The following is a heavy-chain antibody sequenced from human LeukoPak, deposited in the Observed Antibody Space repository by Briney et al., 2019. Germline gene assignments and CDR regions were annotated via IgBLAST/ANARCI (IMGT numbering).Heavy chain of an antibody. CDR3: ARDDGGSLDY. CDR2: IKQDGSAK. J-gene: IGHJ4*02. V-gene: IGHV3-7*05. CDR1: GFIFSSYW. Sequence: GGSLRLSCGASGFIFSSYWMSWVRQAPGKGLEWVANIKQDGSAKSFVDSVKGRFTISRDNAKNSLYLQMNSLRAEDTAVYYCARDDGGSLDYWGEGALVTVSS. D-gene: IGHD4-23*01.